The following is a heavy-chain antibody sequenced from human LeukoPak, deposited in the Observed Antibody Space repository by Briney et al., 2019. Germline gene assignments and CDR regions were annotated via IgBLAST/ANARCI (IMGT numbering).Heavy chain of an antibody. V-gene: IGHV3-48*04. CDR1: GFTFSSYS. CDR3: AKGPRFRAYEAVAGYFDY. J-gene: IGHJ4*02. Sequence: GGSLRLSCAASGFTFSSYSMNWVRQAPGKGLEWVSYISSSSSTIYYADSVKGRFTISRDNAKNSLYLQMNSLRAEDTAVYYCAKGPRFRAYEAVAGYFDYWGQGTLVTVSS. CDR2: ISSSSSTI. D-gene: IGHD6-19*01.